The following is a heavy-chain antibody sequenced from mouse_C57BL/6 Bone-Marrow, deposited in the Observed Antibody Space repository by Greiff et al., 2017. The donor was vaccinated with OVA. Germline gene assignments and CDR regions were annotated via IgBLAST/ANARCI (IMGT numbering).Heavy chain of an antibody. CDR1: GYSFTGYY. D-gene: IGHD2-4*01. J-gene: IGHJ3*01. CDR2: INPSTGGT. CDR3: ARSAIDYDYDEDAWFAY. V-gene: IGHV1-42*01. Sequence: VQLQQSGPELVKPGASVKISCKASGYSFTGYYMNWVKQSPEKSLEWIGEINPSTGGTTYNQKFKAKATLTVDKSSSTAYMQLKSLTSEDSAVYYCARSAIDYDYDEDAWFAYWGKGTLVTVSA.